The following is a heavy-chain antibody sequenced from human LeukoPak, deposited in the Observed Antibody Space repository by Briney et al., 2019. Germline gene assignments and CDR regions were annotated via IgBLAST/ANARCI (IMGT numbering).Heavy chain of an antibody. D-gene: IGHD2-15*01. J-gene: IGHJ3*02. Sequence: PGGSLRLSCAASGFTFSNYNMNWVRQAPGKGLEWVSSISSSSSYIYYADSVKGRFTISRDNAKNSLYLQMNSLRAEDTAVYYCARELVAAYGAFDIWGQGTMVTVSS. CDR2: ISSSSSYI. CDR1: GFTFSNYN. CDR3: ARELVAAYGAFDI. V-gene: IGHV3-21*01.